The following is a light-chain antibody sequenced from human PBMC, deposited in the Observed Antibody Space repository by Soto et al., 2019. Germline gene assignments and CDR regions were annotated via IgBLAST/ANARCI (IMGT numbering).Light chain of an antibody. V-gene: IGKV3-20*01. Sequence: EIVLTQSPGTLSLSPGERATLSCRASQSVSSSYLAWYQQKPGQAPGLLIYGASSRATGIPDRFSGSGSGTDSTLTISRLEPEDFAVYYCQHYGSSPYTFGQGTKLEIK. CDR3: QHYGSSPYT. J-gene: IGKJ2*01. CDR1: QSVSSSY. CDR2: GAS.